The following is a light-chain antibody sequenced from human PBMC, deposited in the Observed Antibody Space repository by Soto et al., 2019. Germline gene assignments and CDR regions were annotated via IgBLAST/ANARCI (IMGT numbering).Light chain of an antibody. Sequence: EIVLTQSPGTLSLSPGEKDTISCRASQSVSSSYLAWYQHKPGQAPRLLIYGASSRATGIPDRFSGSGSGTDFTLTISRLEPEDFAVYYCQQYGSSPQWTFGQGTKVDIK. CDR2: GAS. CDR3: QQYGSSPQWT. J-gene: IGKJ1*01. V-gene: IGKV3-20*01. CDR1: QSVSSSY.